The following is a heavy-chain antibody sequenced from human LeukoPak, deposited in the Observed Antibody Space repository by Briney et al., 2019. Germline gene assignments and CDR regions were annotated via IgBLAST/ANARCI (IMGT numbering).Heavy chain of an antibody. CDR2: IRYDGSNK. J-gene: IGHJ3*02. CDR1: GFTFNTSD. V-gene: IGHV3-30*02. Sequence: GGSLRLSCEVSGFTFNTSDMNWVRQAPGKGLEWLAFIRYDGSNKNYADSVKGRFTISRDNTKNSLYLQMNSLRAEDTAVYYCAKDGGSDPDSFDIWGQGTMVTVSS. D-gene: IGHD2-15*01. CDR3: AKDGGSDPDSFDI.